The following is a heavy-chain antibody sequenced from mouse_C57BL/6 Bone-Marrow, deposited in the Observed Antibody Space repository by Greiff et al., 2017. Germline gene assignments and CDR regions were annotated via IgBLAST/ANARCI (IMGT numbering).Heavy chain of an antibody. CDR2: IDPSDSYT. J-gene: IGHJ4*01. D-gene: IGHD2-3*01. Sequence: QVQLQQSGAELVMPGASVKLSCKASGYTFTSYWMHWVKQRPGQGLEWIGEIDPSDSYTNYNQKFKGKSTLTVDKSSSTAYMQLSSLTSEDSAVYYCARGRLYDGYYYYAKYNWGQGTSVTVSS. CDR3: ARGRLYDGYYYYAKYN. CDR1: GYTFTSYW. V-gene: IGHV1-69*01.